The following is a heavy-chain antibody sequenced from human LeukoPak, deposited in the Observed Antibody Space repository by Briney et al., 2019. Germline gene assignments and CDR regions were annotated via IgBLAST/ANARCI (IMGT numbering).Heavy chain of an antibody. J-gene: IGHJ3*02. CDR3: ARPTGYSIVDAFDI. CDR2: IYYSGST. Sequence: TSETLSLTCTVSGGSISSGFYYWGWIRQPPGKGLEWIGSIYYSGSTYYNPSLKSRVSISVDTSKNQFSLKLSSVTAADTAVYYCARPTGYSIVDAFDIWGQGTMVTVSS. D-gene: IGHD5-12*01. V-gene: IGHV4-39*01. CDR1: GGSISSGFYY.